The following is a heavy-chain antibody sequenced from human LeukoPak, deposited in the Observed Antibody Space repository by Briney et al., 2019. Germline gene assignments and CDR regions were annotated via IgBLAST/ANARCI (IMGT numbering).Heavy chain of an antibody. CDR1: GFTFSSYA. CDR3: AKGLAFYDSSGPFDY. Sequence: PGRSLRLSCAASGFTFSSYAMSWVRQAPGKGLEWVSAISGSGGSTYYADSVKGRFTISRDNSKNTLYLQMNSLRAEDTAVYYCAKGLAFYDSSGPFDYWGQGTLVTVSS. CDR2: ISGSGGST. D-gene: IGHD3-22*01. J-gene: IGHJ4*02. V-gene: IGHV3-23*01.